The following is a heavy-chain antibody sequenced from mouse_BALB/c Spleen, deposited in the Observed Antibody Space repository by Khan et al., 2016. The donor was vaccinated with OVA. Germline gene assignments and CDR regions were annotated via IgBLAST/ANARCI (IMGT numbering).Heavy chain of an antibody. D-gene: IGHD1-1*01. CDR2: INPSTSYT. CDR3: ARRGLRWDFDY. CDR1: GYTFIKYW. V-gene: IGHV1-7*01. J-gene: IGHJ2*01. Sequence: QVQLQQSGAELAKPGASVKMSCKASGYTFIKYWILWVKQRPGQGLEWIGYINPSTSYTEYNQNFKDKATLTADKSSRTAYMQLSSLTSEDSAVYYCARRGLRWDFDYWGQGTTLTVSS.